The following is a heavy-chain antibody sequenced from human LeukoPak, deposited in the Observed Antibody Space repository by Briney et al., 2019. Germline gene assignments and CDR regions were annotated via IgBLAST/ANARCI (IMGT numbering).Heavy chain of an antibody. CDR3: ARNSNYGNYFDY. J-gene: IGHJ4*02. CDR1: GGSVSSGSYY. V-gene: IGHV4-61*01. Sequence: PSETQSLTCTVSGGSVSSGSYYWSWIRQPPGKGLEWVGYIFYSGSTNYNPSLKSRVTISVDTSKKQFSLKLSSVTAADTAVYYCARNSNYGNYFDYWGQGNPVTVSS. D-gene: IGHD4-11*01. CDR2: IFYSGST.